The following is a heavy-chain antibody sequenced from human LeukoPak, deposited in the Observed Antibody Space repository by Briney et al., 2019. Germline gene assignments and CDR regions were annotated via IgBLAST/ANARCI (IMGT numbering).Heavy chain of an antibody. CDR3: AKARGPRIAAAGWDY. D-gene: IGHD6-13*01. Sequence: GGSLRLSCAVSGFSVSSNYMTWVRQAPGKGLEWVSVIYSGGSTYYADSVKGRFTISRDNAKNSLYLQMNSLRAEDMALYYCAKARGPRIAAAGWDYWGQGTLVTVSS. J-gene: IGHJ4*02. CDR2: IYSGGST. V-gene: IGHV3-53*05. CDR1: GFSVSSNY.